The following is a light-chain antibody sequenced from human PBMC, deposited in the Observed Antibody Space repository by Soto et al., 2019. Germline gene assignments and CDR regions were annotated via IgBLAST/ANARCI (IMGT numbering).Light chain of an antibody. Sequence: ALTQPASVSVSPGQSITISCTGTSSDVGGYNYVSWYQQHPGKAPKLMIYDVSNRPSGVSNRFTGSKSGNTASLTISGLQAEDEADYYCSSYTSSSTYVFGTGTKVTVL. CDR2: DVS. CDR1: SSDVGGYNY. V-gene: IGLV2-14*01. J-gene: IGLJ1*01. CDR3: SSYTSSSTYV.